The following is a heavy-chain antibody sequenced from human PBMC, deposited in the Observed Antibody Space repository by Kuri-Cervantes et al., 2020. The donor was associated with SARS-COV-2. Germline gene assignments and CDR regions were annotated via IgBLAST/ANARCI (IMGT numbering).Heavy chain of an antibody. V-gene: IGHV3-30-3*01. D-gene: IGHD2-8*02. CDR2: ISYDGSNK. J-gene: IGHJ3*02. CDR1: GFTFSSYA. Sequence: GEYLKIYCAASGFTFSSYAMHWVRQAPGKGLEWVAVISYDGSNKYYADSVKGRFTISRDNSKNTLYLQMNSLRTEDTAVYYCANPGRNDAFDIWGQGTMVTVSS. CDR3: ANPGRNDAFDI.